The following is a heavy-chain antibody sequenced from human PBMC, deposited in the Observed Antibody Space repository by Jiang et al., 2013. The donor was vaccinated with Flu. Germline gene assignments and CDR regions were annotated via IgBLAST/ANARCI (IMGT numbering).Heavy chain of an antibody. CDR2: ISYDGSDK. V-gene: IGHV3-30-3*01. Sequence: AMHWSPGSRQGAGVVAIISYDGSDKYYADSVKGRFTISRDNSKNTLFLQMNSLRAEDTAVYYCARGRYSHWGKPYYYYGMDVWGQGTTVTVSS. D-gene: IGHD5-18*01. CDR3: ARGRYSHWGKPYYYYGMDV. J-gene: IGHJ6*02. CDR1: A.